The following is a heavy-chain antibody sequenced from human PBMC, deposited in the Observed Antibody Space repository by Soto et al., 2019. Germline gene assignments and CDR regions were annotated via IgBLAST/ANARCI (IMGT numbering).Heavy chain of an antibody. D-gene: IGHD3-10*01. J-gene: IGHJ5*02. CDR1: GGSISSGGYS. CDR3: GSGILDP. CDR2: IYHSGST. V-gene: IGHV4-30-2*01. Sequence: PSETLSLTCAVSGGSISSGGYSWSWIRQPPGKGLEWIGYIYHSGSTYYNPSLKSRVTISVDRSKNQFSLKLSSVTAADTAMYYYGSGILDPWGQGTLVTVSS.